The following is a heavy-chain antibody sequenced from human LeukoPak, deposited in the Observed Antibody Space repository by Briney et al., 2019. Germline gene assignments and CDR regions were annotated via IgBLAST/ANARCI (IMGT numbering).Heavy chain of an antibody. V-gene: IGHV4-4*07. Sequence: PSETLSLTCTVSGGSISSYYWSWIRQPAGKGLEWIGRIYTSGSTNYSPSLKSRVTMSVDTSKNQFSLKLSSVTAADTAVYYCARRGPSRYFDWLTAWFDPWGQGTLVTVSS. J-gene: IGHJ5*02. CDR2: IYTSGST. CDR1: GGSISSYY. CDR3: ARRGPSRYFDWLTAWFDP. D-gene: IGHD3-9*01.